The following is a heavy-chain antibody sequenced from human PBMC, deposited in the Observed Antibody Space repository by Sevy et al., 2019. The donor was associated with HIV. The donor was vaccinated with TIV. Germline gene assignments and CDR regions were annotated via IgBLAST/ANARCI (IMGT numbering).Heavy chain of an antibody. V-gene: IGHV3-48*01. Sequence: GGSLRLSCAASGFTFSSYSMIWVRQAPGKGLEWVSYISSSSSTIYYADSVKGRFTISRDNAKNSLYLQMNSLRAEDTAVYYCAREGRGASSSWYGTYYFDYWGQGTLVTVSS. J-gene: IGHJ4*02. CDR2: ISSSSSTI. CDR3: AREGRGASSSWYGTYYFDY. CDR1: GFTFSSYS. D-gene: IGHD6-13*01.